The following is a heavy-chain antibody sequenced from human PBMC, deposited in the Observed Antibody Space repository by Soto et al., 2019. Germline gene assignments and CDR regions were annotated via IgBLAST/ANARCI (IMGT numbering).Heavy chain of an antibody. CDR3: ARAPYDSSGYTNDY. Sequence: SXKVSFKAAGGTXISYASSLVRQAPGQGLEWMGGIIPIFRTANYAQKFQGIVTITADESTSTAYMELSTMRSEDTAVYYCARAPYDSSGYTNDYWGQGTLVTVSS. J-gene: IGHJ4*02. CDR1: GGTXISYA. CDR2: IIPIFRTA. D-gene: IGHD3-22*01. V-gene: IGHV1-69*13.